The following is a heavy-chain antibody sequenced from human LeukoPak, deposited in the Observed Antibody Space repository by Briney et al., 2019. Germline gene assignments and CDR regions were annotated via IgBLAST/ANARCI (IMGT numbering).Heavy chain of an antibody. J-gene: IGHJ4*02. V-gene: IGHV4-61*01. CDR1: GGSVSSGSYY. CDR2: IYYSGST. D-gene: IGHD3-3*01. Sequence: SETLSLTCTVSGGSVSSGSYYWSRIRQPPGKGLEWIGYIYYSGSTNYNPSLKSRVTISVDTSKNQFSLKLSSVTAADTAVYYCARIRYDFWSGYHLRFDYWGQGTLVTVSS. CDR3: ARIRYDFWSGYHLRFDY.